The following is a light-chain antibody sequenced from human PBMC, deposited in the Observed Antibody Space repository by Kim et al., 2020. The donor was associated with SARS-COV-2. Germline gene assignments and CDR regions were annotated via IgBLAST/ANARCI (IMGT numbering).Light chain of an antibody. CDR2: GGS. CDR3: QQYSSSPAT. Sequence: EIVLTQSPGTLSLSPGERATLSCRASQSVSSNYLAWYQQKPGQAPRLLIYGGSSRATGIPDRFSGSGSGTDFTLTITRLEPEDFAVYYCQQYSSSPATFGQGTKVDIK. CDR1: QSVSSNY. J-gene: IGKJ1*01. V-gene: IGKV3-20*01.